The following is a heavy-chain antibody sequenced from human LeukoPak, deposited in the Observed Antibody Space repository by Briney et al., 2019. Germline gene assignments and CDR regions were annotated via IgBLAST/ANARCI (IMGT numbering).Heavy chain of an antibody. D-gene: IGHD3-22*01. CDR2: INPNSGGT. CDR1: GYTFTGYY. Sequence: GASVKVFCKASGYTFTGYYMHWVRQAPGQGLEWMGRINPNSGGTNYAQKFQGRVTMTRDTSISTAYMELSRLRSDDTAVYYCARGILYYYDSSGYYGVDYWGQGTLVTVSS. CDR3: ARGILYYYDSSGYYGVDY. V-gene: IGHV1-2*06. J-gene: IGHJ4*02.